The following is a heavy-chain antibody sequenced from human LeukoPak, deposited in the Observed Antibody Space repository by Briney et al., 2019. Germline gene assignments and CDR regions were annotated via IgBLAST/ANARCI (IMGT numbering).Heavy chain of an antibody. V-gene: IGHV3-21*01. D-gene: IGHD4-17*01. J-gene: IGHJ4*02. Sequence: GGSLRLSCAASGFTFSSYSMNWVRQAPGKGLKWVSSISSSSYIYYADSVKGRFTISRDNAKNSLYLQMNSLRAEDTAVYYCARDSGHLYDYETYWGQGTLVTVSS. CDR2: ISSSSYI. CDR3: ARDSGHLYDYETY. CDR1: GFTFSSYS.